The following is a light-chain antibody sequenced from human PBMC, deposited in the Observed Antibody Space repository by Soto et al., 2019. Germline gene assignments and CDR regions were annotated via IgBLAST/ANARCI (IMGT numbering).Light chain of an antibody. CDR3: CSFAGTYIFVI. CDR2: DVN. CDR1: SSDVGGYNY. Sequence: QSALTQPRSVSGSPGQSVTLSCSGTSSDVGGYNYVSWYQQHPGKAPKLMIYDVNKRPSGVPDRFSGSKSGNTASLTISGLQTDDEADYYCCSFAGTYIFVIFGGGTKLTVL. V-gene: IGLV2-11*01. J-gene: IGLJ2*01.